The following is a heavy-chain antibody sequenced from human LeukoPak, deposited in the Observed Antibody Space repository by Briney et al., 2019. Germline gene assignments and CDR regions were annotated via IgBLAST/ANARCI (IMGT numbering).Heavy chain of an antibody. V-gene: IGHV3-23*01. CDR1: GFTFSSYA. D-gene: IGHD1-26*01. J-gene: IGHJ4*02. CDR3: ARGVVVGATSALGH. Sequence: GGSLRLSCAASGFTFSSYAMSWVRQAPGKGLEWVSAISGSGGSTYYADSVKGRFTISRDNSKNTLYLQMNSLRSEDTAVYYCARGVVVGATSALGHWGQGTLVTVSS. CDR2: ISGSGGST.